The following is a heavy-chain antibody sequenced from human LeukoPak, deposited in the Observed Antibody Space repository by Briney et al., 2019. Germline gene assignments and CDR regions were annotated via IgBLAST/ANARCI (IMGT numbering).Heavy chain of an antibody. V-gene: IGHV4-4*09. CDR1: GCSISNYY. Sequence: SGTLALTCTVSGCSISNYYLSWIRQPPGKGLEWIGCIYNGGSNYYNPSLKSRVTISLDTSKNQFPLKLSTVTDADTAVYYCARLHFDFWGGYHPYFDYWGQGTLVTVSS. CDR3: ARLHFDFWGGYHPYFDY. CDR2: IYNGGSN. J-gene: IGHJ4*02. D-gene: IGHD3-3*01.